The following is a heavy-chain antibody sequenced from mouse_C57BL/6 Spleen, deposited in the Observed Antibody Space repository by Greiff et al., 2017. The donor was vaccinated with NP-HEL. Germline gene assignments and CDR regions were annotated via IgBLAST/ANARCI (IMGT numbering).Heavy chain of an antibody. Sequence: QVQLKQPGAELVKPGASVKMSCKASGYTFTSYWITWVKQRPGQGLEWIGDIYPGSGSTNYNEKFKSKATLTVDTSSSTAYMQLSSLTSEDSAVYYCARGIWPHWYFDVWGTGTTVTVSS. J-gene: IGHJ1*03. CDR2: IYPGSGST. CDR1: GYTFTSYW. V-gene: IGHV1-55*01. CDR3: ARGIWPHWYFDV. D-gene: IGHD1-1*02.